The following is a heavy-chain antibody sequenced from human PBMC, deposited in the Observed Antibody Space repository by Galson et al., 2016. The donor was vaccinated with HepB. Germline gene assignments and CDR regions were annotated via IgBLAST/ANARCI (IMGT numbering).Heavy chain of an antibody. CDR3: GKHGGFDY. CDR2: ITGRGDTT. CDR1: GFSFSSSG. J-gene: IGHJ4*02. D-gene: IGHD3-16*01. V-gene: IGHV3-23*01. Sequence: SLRLSCAASGFSFSSSGMSWVRQTPGRGLEWLSGITGRGDTTHYADSVRGRFTISRDNSKNTLYLYMNSLRGGDTAVYYCGKHGGFDYWGQGALVTVSS.